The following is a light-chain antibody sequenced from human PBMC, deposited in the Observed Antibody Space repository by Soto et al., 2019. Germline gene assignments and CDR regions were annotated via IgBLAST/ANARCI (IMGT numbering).Light chain of an antibody. CDR1: TSDIAGYNY. Sequence: QSVLAQLASVCGSPGQSITISCTGTTSDIAGYNYVSWYQQHPGKAPKLLIYEVTSRASGVSHRFSGSKSGNTASLNISGLQAEDEAEYYCNSYTSASFYVFGTGTKVTVL. CDR2: EVT. CDR3: NSYTSASFYV. V-gene: IGLV2-14*01. J-gene: IGLJ1*01.